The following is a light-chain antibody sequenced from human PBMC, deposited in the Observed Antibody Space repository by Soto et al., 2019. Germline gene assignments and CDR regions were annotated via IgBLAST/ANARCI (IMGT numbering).Light chain of an antibody. Sequence: QSVLTQPPSVSGAPGQRVTISCTGSSSNIGAGYDVLWYQQLPGTAPKHLIYGNSNRPSGVPDRFSGSKSGTSASLAITGLQAEDEADYYCQSYDSSLSGAGVFGTGTKVTVL. V-gene: IGLV1-40*01. CDR2: GNS. CDR1: SSNIGAGYD. J-gene: IGLJ1*01. CDR3: QSYDSSLSGAGV.